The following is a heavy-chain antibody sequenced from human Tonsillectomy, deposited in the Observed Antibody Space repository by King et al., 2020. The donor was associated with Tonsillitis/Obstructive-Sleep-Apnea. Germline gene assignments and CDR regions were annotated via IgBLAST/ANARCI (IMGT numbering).Heavy chain of an antibody. CDR1: GFTFSSYS. CDR3: ARDSSTGYQLRY. Sequence: VQLVESGGGLVQPGGSLRLSCAASGFTFSSYSMNWVRQAPGKGLEWVSYISSSSSVIQYADSVKGRVTISRDNAKSSLHLQMNSLRDEDTAVYFCARDSSTGYQLRYWGQGTLVIVSS. V-gene: IGHV3-48*02. CDR2: ISSSSSVI. D-gene: IGHD2-2*01. J-gene: IGHJ4*02.